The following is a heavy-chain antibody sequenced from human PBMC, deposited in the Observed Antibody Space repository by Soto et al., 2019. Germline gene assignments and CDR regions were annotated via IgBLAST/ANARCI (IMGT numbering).Heavy chain of an antibody. CDR2: IYYSGST. D-gene: IGHD6-6*01. Sequence: SETLSLTCTVSGGSISSSSYYWGWIRQPPGKGLEWIGSIYYSGSTYYNPSLKSRVTISVDTSKNQFSLKLSSVTAADTAVYYCARKQLEGYFDYWGQGTLVT. CDR3: ARKQLEGYFDY. V-gene: IGHV4-39*01. J-gene: IGHJ4*02. CDR1: GGSISSSSYY.